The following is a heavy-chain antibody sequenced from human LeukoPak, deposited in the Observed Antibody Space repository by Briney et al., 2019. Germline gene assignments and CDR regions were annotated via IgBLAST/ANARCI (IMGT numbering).Heavy chain of an antibody. D-gene: IGHD2-2*01. Sequence: ASVKVSCKASGGTFSSYAISWVRQAPGQGLEWMGRIIPILGIANYAQKFQGRVTITADESTSTAYMELSSLRSEDTAVYYCARWSDYCSSTSCFGRGRDYYMDVWGKGTTVTVSS. V-gene: IGHV1-69*04. J-gene: IGHJ6*03. CDR2: IIPILGIA. CDR1: GGTFSSYA. CDR3: ARWSDYCSSTSCFGRGRDYYMDV.